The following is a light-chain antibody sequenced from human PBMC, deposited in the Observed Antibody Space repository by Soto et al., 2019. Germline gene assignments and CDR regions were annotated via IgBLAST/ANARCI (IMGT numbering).Light chain of an antibody. J-gene: IGKJ1*01. CDR3: QQYDTSPWT. V-gene: IGKV3-20*01. Sequence: EVVLTQSPGTLSLSPGERATLSCRASQTVTYNFLAWYQQKPGQAPRLLIHGVSTRATGIPDRISGSGSGTDYTLTINRLEPEDFAVYYCQQYDTSPWTFGQGTKVEIK. CDR2: GVS. CDR1: QTVTYNF.